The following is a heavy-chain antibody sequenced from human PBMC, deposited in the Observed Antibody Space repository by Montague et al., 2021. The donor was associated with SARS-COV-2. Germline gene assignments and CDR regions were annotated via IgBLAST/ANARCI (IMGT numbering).Heavy chain of an antibody. D-gene: IGHD5-18*01. CDR2: ISSSGSTI. Sequence: SLRLSCAASGFTFSSNEMNWVRQAPGKGLEWVSYISSSGSTIYYADSVKGRFTISRDNAKNSLYLQMNSLRAEDTAVYCCAGGMDTPSGYGMDVWGQGTTVTVSS. CDR1: GFTFSSNE. J-gene: IGHJ6*02. CDR3: AGGMDTPSGYGMDV. V-gene: IGHV3-48*03.